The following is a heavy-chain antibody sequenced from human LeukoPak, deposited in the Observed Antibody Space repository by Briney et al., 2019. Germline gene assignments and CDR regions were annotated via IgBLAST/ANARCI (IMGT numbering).Heavy chain of an antibody. CDR3: ASRYCSGGSCYLDY. CDR1: GFTFSNYG. D-gene: IGHD2-15*01. J-gene: IGHJ4*02. Sequence: GGTLRLSCAASGFTFSNYGLSWVRQAPGKGLEWASGITGSGGSTYYADSVKGRFTISRDNSKNTLYLQMNSLRAEDTAIYYCASRYCSGGSCYLDYWGQGTLVTVSS. CDR2: ITGSGGST. V-gene: IGHV3-23*01.